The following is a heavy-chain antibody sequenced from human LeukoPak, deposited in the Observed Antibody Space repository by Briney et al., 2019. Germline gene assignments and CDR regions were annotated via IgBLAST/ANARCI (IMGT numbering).Heavy chain of an antibody. J-gene: IGHJ6*02. CDR3: ARGVVVVPAARNYGMDV. CDR1: GFTFSSYW. Sequence: GGSLRLSCAASGFTFSSYWMRWVRQAPGKGLVWVSRINSDGSSTSYADSVKGRFTISRDNAKNTLYLQMNSLRAEDTAVYYCARGVVVVPAARNYGMDVWGQGTTVTVSS. V-gene: IGHV3-74*01. D-gene: IGHD2-2*01. CDR2: INSDGSST.